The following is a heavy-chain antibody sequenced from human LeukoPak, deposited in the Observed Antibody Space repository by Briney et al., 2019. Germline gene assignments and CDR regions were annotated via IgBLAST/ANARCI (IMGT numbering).Heavy chain of an antibody. V-gene: IGHV4-30-2*01. CDR1: GGSISSGGYS. CDR3: ARGGTTVVTTVYFDY. J-gene: IGHJ4*02. Sequence: SETLSLTCAVSGGSISSGGYSWSWIRQPPGKGLEWIGYIYHSGSTYYNPSLKSRVTISVDRSKDQFSLKLSSVTAADTAVYYCARGGTTVVTTVYFDYWGQGTLVTVSS. D-gene: IGHD4-23*01. CDR2: IYHSGST.